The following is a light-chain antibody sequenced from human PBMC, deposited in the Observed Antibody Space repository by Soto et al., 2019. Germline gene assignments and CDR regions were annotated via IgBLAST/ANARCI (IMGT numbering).Light chain of an antibody. Sequence: QPVLTQSPSASASLGASVKLTGTLSSGHSNYAIAWHQQQPEKGPRYLMKVNSGGSHIKGDGIPDRFSGSSSGAERYLFISSLQSEDEADSYCQPWGTGSAFVVFAGGTQLTVL. CDR2: VNSGGSH. CDR1: SGHSNYA. V-gene: IGLV4-69*01. CDR3: QPWGTGSAFVV. J-gene: IGLJ7*01.